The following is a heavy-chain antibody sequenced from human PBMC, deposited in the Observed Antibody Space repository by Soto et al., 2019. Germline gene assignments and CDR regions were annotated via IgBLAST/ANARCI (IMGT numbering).Heavy chain of an antibody. CDR3: ARWGYGDYYYYHYYMDV. CDR1: GFTLNSYW. CDR2: INSDGSST. Sequence: EVQLVESGGDLVQPGGSLRLSCAASGFTLNSYWMYWVRQAPGKGLMWVSRINSDGSSTSYADSVKGRFTISRDNAKNTLYLQMNSLRAEDTAVYYCARWGYGDYYYYHYYMDVWGKGTTVTVSS. V-gene: IGHV3-74*01. J-gene: IGHJ6*03. D-gene: IGHD4-17*01.